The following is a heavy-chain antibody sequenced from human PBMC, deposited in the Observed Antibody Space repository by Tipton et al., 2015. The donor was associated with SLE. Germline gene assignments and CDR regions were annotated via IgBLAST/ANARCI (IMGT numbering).Heavy chain of an antibody. CDR1: GGSISSGGYY. CDR2: IYYSGST. J-gene: IGHJ4*02. Sequence: TLSLTCTVSGGSISSGGYYWSWIRQHPGKGLEWIGYIYYSGSTYYNPSLKSRVTISVDTSKNQLSLKLSSVTAADTAVYYCARRGQLGNLDYWGQGTLVTVSS. D-gene: IGHD5-18*01. V-gene: IGHV4-31*03. CDR3: ARRGQLGNLDY.